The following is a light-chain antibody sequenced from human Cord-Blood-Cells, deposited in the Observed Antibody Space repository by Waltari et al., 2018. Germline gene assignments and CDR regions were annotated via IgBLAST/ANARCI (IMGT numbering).Light chain of an antibody. CDR2: DVS. Sequence: QSALTQPRSLSGSPGQSVTISCTGTSSDVGGYNYFSWYQQHPGTAPKLMIYDVSKRPSGVPDRFSGSKSGNTASLTISGLQAEDEADYYCCSYAGSYTWVFGGGTKLTVL. CDR3: CSYAGSYTWV. J-gene: IGLJ3*02. CDR1: SSDVGGYNY. V-gene: IGLV2-11*01.